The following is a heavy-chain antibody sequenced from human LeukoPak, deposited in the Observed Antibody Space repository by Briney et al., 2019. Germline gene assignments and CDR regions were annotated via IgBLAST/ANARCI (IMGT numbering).Heavy chain of an antibody. D-gene: IGHD4-17*01. J-gene: IGHJ4*02. CDR3: ARRDVTTHRFDY. CDR1: GDSISSGASY. Sequence: SETLSLTCTVSGDSISSGASYWSWIRRPPGEGLEWIGYIYHSGTSYYNPSLRSRVTISVDTSKNQFSLSLRSVTDADTAVYYCARRDVTTHRFDYWGQGALVTVSS. V-gene: IGHV4-30-4*01. CDR2: IYHSGTS.